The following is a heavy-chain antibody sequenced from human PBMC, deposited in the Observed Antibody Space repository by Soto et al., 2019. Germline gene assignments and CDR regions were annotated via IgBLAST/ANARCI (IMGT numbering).Heavy chain of an antibody. V-gene: IGHV3-30-3*01. J-gene: IGHJ6*02. CDR1: GFTFSSYA. CDR2: ISYDGSNK. Sequence: GGSLRLSCAASGFTFSSYAMHWVRQAPGKGLEWVAVISYDGSNKYYADSVKGRFTISRDNSKNTLYLQMNSLRAEDTAVYYCARGNYDFWSGYPGLNYYYYYGMDVWGQGTTVTVSS. D-gene: IGHD3-3*01. CDR3: ARGNYDFWSGYPGLNYYYYYGMDV.